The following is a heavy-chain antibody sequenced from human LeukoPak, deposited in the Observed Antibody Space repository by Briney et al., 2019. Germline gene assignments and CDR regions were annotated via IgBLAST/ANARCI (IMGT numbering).Heavy chain of an antibody. CDR2: IIPIFGTA. CDR1: GYTFTGYY. CDR3: ARALFGYYYYYMDV. J-gene: IGHJ6*03. V-gene: IGHV1-46*01. Sequence: ASVKVSCKASGYTFTGYYMHWVRQAPGQGLEWMGGIIPIFGTANYAQKFQGRVTMTRDMSTSTVYMELSSLRSEDTAVYYCARALFGYYYYYMDVWGKGTTVTVSS. D-gene: IGHD3-10*01.